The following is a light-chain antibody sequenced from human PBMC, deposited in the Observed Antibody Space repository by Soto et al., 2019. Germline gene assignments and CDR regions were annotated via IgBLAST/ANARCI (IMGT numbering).Light chain of an antibody. V-gene: IGLV4-69*01. CDR3: QTWGTGIRV. Sequence: QLVLTQSPSASASLGASVKLTCTLSSGHSSYAIAWHQQQPEKGPRYLMKLNSDGSHRKGDGIPDRFSGSSAGAERYLTISSLQSEDEAYYYCQTWGTGIRVFGGGTKLTVL. CDR2: LNSDGSH. J-gene: IGLJ3*02. CDR1: SGHSSYA.